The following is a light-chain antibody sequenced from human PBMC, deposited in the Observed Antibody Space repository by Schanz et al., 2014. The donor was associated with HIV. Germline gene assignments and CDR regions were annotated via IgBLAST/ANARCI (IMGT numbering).Light chain of an antibody. CDR2: GAS. V-gene: IGKV3-20*01. Sequence: EIVLTQSPGTLSLSPGERATLSCRASQSVSTRLAWYLQRPGQAPRIVIYGASSRATGIPDRFSGSGSGTDFTLTISRLEPEDFAVYFCQQYGTSPYTFGQGTKLEIK. CDR3: QQYGTSPYT. CDR1: QSVSTR. J-gene: IGKJ2*01.